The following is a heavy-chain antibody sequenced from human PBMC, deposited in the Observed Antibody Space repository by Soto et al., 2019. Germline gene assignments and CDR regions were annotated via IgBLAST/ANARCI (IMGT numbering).Heavy chain of an antibody. CDR2: IRVNNGDT. V-gene: IGHV1-18*01. CDR1: GYTFTNSG. J-gene: IGHJ5*02. D-gene: IGHD2-21*02. CDR3: ARDLGLSDFDAQS. Sequence: HVQLVQSGAEVKRPGASVKVSCKASGYTFTNSGFSWVRQAPGQGLEWVGWIRVNNGDTHYAQKLQGRVTMTTDTTTSTVCMELRRLRADDTAVYFCARDLGLSDFDAQSWGQGTLITVSS.